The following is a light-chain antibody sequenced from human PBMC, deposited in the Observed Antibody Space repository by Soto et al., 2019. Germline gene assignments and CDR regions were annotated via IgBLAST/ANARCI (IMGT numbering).Light chain of an antibody. J-gene: IGLJ2*01. CDR3: AAWDDSLNGVV. CDR1: SSNIGSNT. Sequence: VLTQPPSASGSPGQRVTISCSGSSSNIGSNTVNWYQQLPGTAPKLLIYSNNQRPSGVPDRFSGSKSGTSASLAISGLQSEYEADYYCAAWDDSLNGVVFGGGTKLTVL. V-gene: IGLV1-44*01. CDR2: SNN.